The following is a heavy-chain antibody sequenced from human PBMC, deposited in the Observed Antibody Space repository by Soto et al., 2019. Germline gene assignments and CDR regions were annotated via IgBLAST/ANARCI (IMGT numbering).Heavy chain of an antibody. CDR2: ISYDGSNK. J-gene: IGHJ6*02. CDR1: GFTFSSYG. D-gene: IGHD2-21*01. CDR3: AKDKRGVWYYYGMDV. Sequence: QVQLVESGGGVVQPGRSLRLSCAASGFTFSSYGMHWVRQAPGKGLEWVAVISYDGSNKYYADSVKGRFTISRDNSKNTLYLQMNSLRAEDTAVYYCAKDKRGVWYYYGMDVWGQGTTVTVSS. V-gene: IGHV3-30*18.